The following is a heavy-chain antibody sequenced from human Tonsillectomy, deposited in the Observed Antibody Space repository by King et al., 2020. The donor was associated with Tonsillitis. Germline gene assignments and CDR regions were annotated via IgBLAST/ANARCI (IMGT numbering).Heavy chain of an antibody. CDR3: AKGRYYGSGGVWFDP. CDR1: GFSFSTYG. D-gene: IGHD3-10*01. J-gene: IGHJ5*02. CDR2: LQYDGSIE. Sequence: VQLVESGGGVVQPGGSLRLSCAASGFSFSTYGMHWVRQAPDKGLEWVAFLQYDGSIEYYADSVKGRFSISRDNSKNTLYLQMNSLRPEDTSVYYCAKGRYYGSGGVWFDPCGEGALFTVS. V-gene: IGHV3-30*02.